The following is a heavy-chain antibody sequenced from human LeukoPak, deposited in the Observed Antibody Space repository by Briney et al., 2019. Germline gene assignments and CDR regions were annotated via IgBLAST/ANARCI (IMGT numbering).Heavy chain of an antibody. CDR2: ISSSGSTI. Sequence: GGSLRLSCAASGSTFSDYYMSWIRQAPGKGLEWISYISSSGSTIYYADSVKGRFTISRDNAKNSLYLQMNSLRAEDTAGYYCARGGYYGSGSYFRVDYWGQGTLVPVSS. CDR3: ARGGYYGSGSYFRVDY. D-gene: IGHD3-10*01. CDR1: GSTFSDYY. V-gene: IGHV3-11*04. J-gene: IGHJ4*02.